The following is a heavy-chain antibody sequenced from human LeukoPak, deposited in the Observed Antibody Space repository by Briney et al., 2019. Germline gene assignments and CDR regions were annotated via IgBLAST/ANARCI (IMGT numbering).Heavy chain of an antibody. CDR2: ISSSSSTI. CDR3: ARTPGTAHDDI. V-gene: IGHV3-48*01. J-gene: IGHJ3*02. Sequence: GRPLRLSRAASGFTFSSYSMRCARQAPGEGREWVSYISSSSSTIYYADSVEGRFTMSRDNAKSSLYLQMISLRAEDTAVYYCARTPGTAHDDIWGQGTMVTVSS. CDR1: GFTFSSYS.